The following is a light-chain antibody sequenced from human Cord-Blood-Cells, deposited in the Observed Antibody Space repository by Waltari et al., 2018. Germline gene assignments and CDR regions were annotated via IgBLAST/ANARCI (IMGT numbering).Light chain of an antibody. CDR2: GAS. J-gene: IGKJ2*01. CDR3: QQYVSSPPYT. V-gene: IGKV3-20*01. Sequence: IVLTQSPGTLSLSPGERATLSCRASQSVSSSYLAWYQQKPGQATRLLLYGASSKDTRIPDRFSGSGSGTDFTLTISRLEPEDFAVYYCQQYVSSPPYTFGQGTKLEIK. CDR1: QSVSSSY.